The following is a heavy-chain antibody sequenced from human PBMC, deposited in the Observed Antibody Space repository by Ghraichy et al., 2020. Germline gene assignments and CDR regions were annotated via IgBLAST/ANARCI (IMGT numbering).Heavy chain of an antibody. CDR2: IYYSGST. D-gene: IGHD3-10*01. J-gene: IGHJ2*01. CDR3: ASHQKGLRLLWFGELSQGWYFDL. CDR1: GGSISSYY. Sequence: SETLSLTCTVSGGSISSYYWSWIRQPPGKGLEWIGYIYYSGSTNYNPSLKSRVTISVDTSKNQFSLKLSSVTAADTAVYYCASHQKGLRLLWFGELSQGWYFDLWGRGTLVTVSS. V-gene: IGHV4-59*08.